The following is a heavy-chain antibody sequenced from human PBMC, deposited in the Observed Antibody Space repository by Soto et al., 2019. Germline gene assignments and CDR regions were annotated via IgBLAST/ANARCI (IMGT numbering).Heavy chain of an antibody. CDR2: IIPIFGTA. D-gene: IGHD3-22*01. V-gene: IGHV1-69*01. Sequence: QVQLVQSGAEVKKPGSSVKVSCKASGGTFSSYAISWVRQAPGQGLEWMGGIIPIFGTANYAQKFQGRVTITADESTSTAYMELSSLRSEDTAVYYCASGVIIHYYDSSGYPNYYYGMDVWGQGTTVTVSS. CDR3: ASGVIIHYYDSSGYPNYYYGMDV. J-gene: IGHJ6*02. CDR1: GGTFSSYA.